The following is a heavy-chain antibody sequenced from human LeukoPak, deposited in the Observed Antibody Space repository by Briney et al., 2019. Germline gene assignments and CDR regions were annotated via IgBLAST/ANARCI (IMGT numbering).Heavy chain of an antibody. Sequence: SETLSLTCTVSGGSINSYYWTWTRQPPGEGLEWIGYIYYSGSTNYNPSLKSRVTISVDTSKNQFSLKLSSVTAADTAVYYCAGLYYYDGSGYYYYFDYWGQGTLVTVSS. V-gene: IGHV4-59*08. J-gene: IGHJ4*02. CDR3: AGLYYYDGSGYYYYFDY. CDR2: IYYSGST. D-gene: IGHD3-22*01. CDR1: GGSINSYY.